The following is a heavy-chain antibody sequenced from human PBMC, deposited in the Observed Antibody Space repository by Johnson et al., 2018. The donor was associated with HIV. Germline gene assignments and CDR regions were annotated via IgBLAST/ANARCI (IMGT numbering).Heavy chain of an antibody. V-gene: IGHV3-30*01. CDR1: GFTFSSYA. J-gene: IGHJ3*02. CDR3: ARFEYSSSSDPVEDEVNAFDI. D-gene: IGHD6-6*01. CDR2: ISYDGSNK. Sequence: QVQLVESGGGVVQPGRSLRLSCAASGFTFSSYAMHWVRQAPGKGLEWVAVISYDGSNKYYADSVKGRFTISRDNSKNTLYLQMNSLRAEDTAVYYCARFEYSSSSDPVEDEVNAFDIWGQGTMVTVSS.